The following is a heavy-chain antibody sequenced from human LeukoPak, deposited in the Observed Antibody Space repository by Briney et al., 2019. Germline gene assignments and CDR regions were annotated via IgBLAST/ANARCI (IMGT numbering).Heavy chain of an antibody. D-gene: IGHD3-10*01. V-gene: IGHV3-73*01. CDR3: TARGGSGSYSEFDY. CDR1: GFTFSGSA. J-gene: IGHJ4*02. CDR2: IRSKANSYAT. Sequence: GGSLKLSCAASGFTFSGSAMHWVRQASGKGLEWVGRIRSKANSYATAYAASVKGRFTISRGDSKNTAYLQMNSLKTEDTAVYYCTARGGSGSYSEFDYWGQGTLVTVSS.